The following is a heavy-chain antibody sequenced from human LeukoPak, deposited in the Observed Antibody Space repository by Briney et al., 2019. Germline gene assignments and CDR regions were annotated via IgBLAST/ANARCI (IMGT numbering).Heavy chain of an antibody. CDR1: GFTFSGYE. CDR3: ARDLGIAVALDY. V-gene: IGHV3-48*03. J-gene: IGHJ4*02. CDR2: ISSSGSTI. D-gene: IGHD6-19*01. Sequence: GGSLRLSCAASGFTFSGYEMNWVRQAPGKGLEWVSYISSSGSTIYYADSVKGRFTISRDNAKNSLYLQMNSLRAEDTAVYYCARDLGIAVALDYWGQGTLVTVSS.